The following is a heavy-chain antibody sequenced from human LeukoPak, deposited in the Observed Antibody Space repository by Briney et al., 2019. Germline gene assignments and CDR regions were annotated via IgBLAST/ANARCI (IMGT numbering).Heavy chain of an antibody. J-gene: IGHJ4*02. CDR1: GFTVSSNY. D-gene: IGHD6-19*01. CDR3: ALKSPPSSGWALGH. Sequence: GGSLRLSCVVSGFTVSSNYMSWVRQAPGKGLDWVSVIYSGGDTYYADSVKGRFTISRDNSKSTLYLQMNSLRTEDTAVYYCALKSPPSSGWALGHWGQGTLVTVSS. CDR2: IYSGGDT. V-gene: IGHV3-53*01.